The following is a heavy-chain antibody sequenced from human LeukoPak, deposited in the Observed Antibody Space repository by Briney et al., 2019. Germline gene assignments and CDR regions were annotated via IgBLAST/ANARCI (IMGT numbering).Heavy chain of an antibody. CDR2: IWNDGSDK. J-gene: IGHJ4*02. CDR1: GFTFSHYA. Sequence: PGRSLRLSCITSGFTFSHYAMHWVRQAPGKGLERVAVIWNDGSDKYYGDSVKGRFTISRDNSKKTVYLQLSSLRVEDTAVYYCAKDAERGFDFSNSLQSWGQGTLVTVSS. CDR3: AKDAERGFDFSNSLQS. D-gene: IGHD4-11*01. V-gene: IGHV3-33*06.